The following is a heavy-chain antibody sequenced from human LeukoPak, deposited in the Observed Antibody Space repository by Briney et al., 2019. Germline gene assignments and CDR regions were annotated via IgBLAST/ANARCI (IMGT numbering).Heavy chain of an antibody. CDR2: INSDGRST. CDR3: ARSAYPGNSVIED. V-gene: IGHV3-74*01. J-gene: IGHJ4*02. D-gene: IGHD4-23*01. CDR1: GITFSSYW. Sequence: GGSLRLSCAGSGITFSSYWMHWVRQAPGKGLVWVSRINSDGRSTNYADSVRGRFTISRDNAKNTLYLQMNSLRAEDTAVYYCARSAYPGNSVIEDWGRGTLVSVSS.